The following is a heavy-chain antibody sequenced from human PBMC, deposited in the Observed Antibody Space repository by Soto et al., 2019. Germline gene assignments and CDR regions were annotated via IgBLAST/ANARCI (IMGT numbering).Heavy chain of an antibody. CDR2: IYYSGNT. CDR1: GGSIGGSTYY. D-gene: IGHD5-12*01. Sequence: SETLSLTCTVSGGSIGGSTYYWGWIRQPPGKGLEWIGSIYYSGNTYYNPSLKSRVTISVDTSKNQFSLTLTSVTAADTAVYYCASRVEGLYSGNDRYYFDYWGQGTLVTVSS. V-gene: IGHV4-39*01. J-gene: IGHJ4*02. CDR3: ASRVEGLYSGNDRYYFDY.